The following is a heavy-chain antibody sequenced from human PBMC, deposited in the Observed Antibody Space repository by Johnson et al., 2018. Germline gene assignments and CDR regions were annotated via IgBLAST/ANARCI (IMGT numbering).Heavy chain of an antibody. CDR2: VDSGSNYK. Sequence: VQLGESGGGLVKPRGSLRLSCAASGFTFSRDSMDWVRQAPGKGLEWVSSVDSGSNYKYYADSVKGRFTISRDNSKNPLYVQMNSLRAEDTAVYYWARSGGSTGYEAFDIWGQGTMVTVSS. CDR3: ARSGGSTGYEAFDI. V-gene: IGHV3-21*01. D-gene: IGHD3-9*01. J-gene: IGHJ3*02. CDR1: GFTFSRDS.